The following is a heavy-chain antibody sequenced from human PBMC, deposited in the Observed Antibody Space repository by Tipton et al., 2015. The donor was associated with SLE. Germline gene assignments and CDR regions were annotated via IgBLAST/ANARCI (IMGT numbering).Heavy chain of an antibody. D-gene: IGHD7-27*01. CDR3: ARGGLGSDLRGSIYFGS. Sequence: LRLSCTVSGGSISGYCWNWIRQPPGKGLEWVGYINYSGNTNYNPSLKSRVTISVDTSKTHFSLRLNSVTAADTAVYYCARGGLGSDLRGSIYFGSWGQGTLVTVSS. CDR2: INYSGNT. J-gene: IGHJ4*02. V-gene: IGHV4-59*01. CDR1: GGSISGYC.